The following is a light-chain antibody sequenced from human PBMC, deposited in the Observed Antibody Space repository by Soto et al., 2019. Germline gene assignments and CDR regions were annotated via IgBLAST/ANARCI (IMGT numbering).Light chain of an antibody. Sequence: EMVLTQSPATLSLSPGERATLSCRASQSVSSYLAWYQQKPGQSPRLLIYDASNRATGIPARFSGSGSGTDFTLTISSLEPEDFAVYYCQQRSNWRWLTFGGGTKVEIK. CDR1: QSVSSY. CDR3: QQRSNWRWLT. J-gene: IGKJ4*01. V-gene: IGKV3-11*01. CDR2: DAS.